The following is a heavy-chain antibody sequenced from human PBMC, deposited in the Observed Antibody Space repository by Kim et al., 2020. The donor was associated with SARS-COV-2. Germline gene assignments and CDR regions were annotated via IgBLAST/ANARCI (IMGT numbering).Heavy chain of an antibody. V-gene: IGHV3-9*01. D-gene: IGHD5-12*01. CDR2: IWRDGSSI. J-gene: IGHJ6*02. CDR3: AKASSGSGYDSRDYYGMDV. Sequence: GGSLRLSCAASGFTFGDYAMHWVRQAPGKGLEWVSVIWRDGSSICYADSVKGRFTISRDNSKNSLYLQMNSLRAEDTALYYCAKASSGSGYDSRDYYGMDVWVQGTTVTVSS. CDR1: GFTFGDYA.